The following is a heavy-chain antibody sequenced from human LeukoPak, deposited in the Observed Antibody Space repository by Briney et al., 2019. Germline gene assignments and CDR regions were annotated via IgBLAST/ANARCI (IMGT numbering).Heavy chain of an antibody. J-gene: IGHJ4*02. CDR1: GYTFTSYY. CDR2: INPSGGST. D-gene: IGHD4-23*01. Sequence: ASVKVSCTASGYTFTSYYMHWVRQAPGQGLEWMGIINPSGGSTSYSQKFQGRVTMTRDMSTSTVYMELSSLRSEDTAVYYCARLDYGGNERFDYWGQGTLVTVSS. CDR3: ARLDYGGNERFDY. V-gene: IGHV1-46*01.